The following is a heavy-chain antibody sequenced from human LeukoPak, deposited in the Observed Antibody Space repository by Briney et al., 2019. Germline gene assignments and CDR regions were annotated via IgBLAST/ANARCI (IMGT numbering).Heavy chain of an antibody. J-gene: IGHJ4*02. V-gene: IGHV1-18*01. CDR2: ISAYNGNT. D-gene: IGHD3-22*01. CDR1: GYTFTSYG. CDR3: ARVQLGYYYDSSGYYAPGDY. Sequence: GASVTVSCKASGYTFTSYGISWVRQAPGQGLEWMGWISAYNGNTNYAQRLQGRVTMTTDTSTSTAYMELRSLRSDDTAVYYCARVQLGYYYDSSGYYAPGDYWGQGTLVTVSS.